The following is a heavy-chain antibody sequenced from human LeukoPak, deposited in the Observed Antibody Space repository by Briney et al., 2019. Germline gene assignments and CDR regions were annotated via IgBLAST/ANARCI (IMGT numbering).Heavy chain of an antibody. Sequence: GGSLRLSCAASGFTFSSYGMHWVRQAPGKGLEWVAVISYDGSNKYYADSVKGRFTISRDNSKNTLYLQMNSLRAEDTAVYYCAKSPGSFDSSGYYFHAFDYWGQGTLVTVSS. D-gene: IGHD3-22*01. CDR2: ISYDGSNK. CDR3: AKSPGSFDSSGYYFHAFDY. V-gene: IGHV3-30*18. CDR1: GFTFSSYG. J-gene: IGHJ4*02.